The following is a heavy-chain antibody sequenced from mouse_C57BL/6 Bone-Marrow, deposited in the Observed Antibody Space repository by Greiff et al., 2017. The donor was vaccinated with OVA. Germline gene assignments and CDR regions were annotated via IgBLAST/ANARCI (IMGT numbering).Heavy chain of an antibody. CDR1: GYAFSSYW. V-gene: IGHV1-80*01. CDR3: SRDTTVVARYYYAMDY. D-gene: IGHD1-1*01. J-gene: IGHJ4*01. Sequence: VQLQQSGAELVKPGASVKISCKASGYAFSSYWMNWVKQRPGKGLEWIGQIYPGDGDTNYNGKFKGKATLTADKSSSTAYMPLSSLTSEDSAVYFCSRDTTVVARYYYAMDYGGQGTSVPSPQ. CDR2: IYPGDGDT.